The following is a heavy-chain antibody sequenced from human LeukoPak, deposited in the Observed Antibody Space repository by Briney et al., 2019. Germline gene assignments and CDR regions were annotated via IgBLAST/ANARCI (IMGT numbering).Heavy chain of an antibody. V-gene: IGHV4-59*01. CDR3: AREQRYSSGSPFDY. J-gene: IGHJ4*02. Sequence: SETLSLTCIVSGGSISSYYWSWIRQPPGKGLEWIGYIYYSGSTNYNPSLKSRVTISVDTSKNQFSLKLSSVTAADTAVYYCAREQRYSSGSPFDYWGQGTLVTVSS. CDR2: IYYSGST. CDR1: GGSISSYY. D-gene: IGHD5-18*01.